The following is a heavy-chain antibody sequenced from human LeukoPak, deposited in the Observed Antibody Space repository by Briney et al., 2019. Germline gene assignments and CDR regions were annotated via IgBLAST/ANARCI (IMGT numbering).Heavy chain of an antibody. CDR1: GFTFSSYA. CDR3: AKLASIVVVPAAWGYY. D-gene: IGHD2-2*01. CDR2: ISGSGGST. J-gene: IGHJ4*02. Sequence: GGSLRLSCAASGFTFSSYAMSWVRQAPGKGLEWVSAISGSGGSTYYADSVKGRFTISRDNSENTLYLQMNSLRAEDTAVYYCAKLASIVVVPAAWGYYWGQGTLVTVSS. V-gene: IGHV3-23*01.